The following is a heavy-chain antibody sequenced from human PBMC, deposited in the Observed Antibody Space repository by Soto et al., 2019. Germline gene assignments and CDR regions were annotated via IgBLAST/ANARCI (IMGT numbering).Heavy chain of an antibody. Sequence: EVQLVESGGGLVQPGGSLRLSCTASGFNFNTHNMNWVRQAPGKGLEWVSFISGSTETIYYADSVKGRFTISRDNVNNSVYLQMNSLRAEDTALDYCARGAGYYYYYMDVWGKGTPVTVSS. J-gene: IGHJ6*03. V-gene: IGHV3-48*01. CDR1: GFNFNTHN. CDR3: ARGAGYYYYYMDV. CDR2: ISGSTETI.